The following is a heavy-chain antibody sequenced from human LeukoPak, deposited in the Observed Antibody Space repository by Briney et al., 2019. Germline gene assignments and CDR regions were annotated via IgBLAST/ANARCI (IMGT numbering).Heavy chain of an antibody. Sequence: GGSLRLSCAASEFTFSSYAMSGVPQAPGKGLEWGSAISGSGGSTYYADSVKGRFTISRDNSKNTLYLQMNSLRAEDTAVYYCAKRGVSYDSSCNDYWGQGTLVTVSS. CDR3: AKRGVSYDSSCNDY. D-gene: IGHD3-22*01. CDR1: EFTFSSYA. CDR2: ISGSGGST. V-gene: IGHV3-23*01. J-gene: IGHJ4*02.